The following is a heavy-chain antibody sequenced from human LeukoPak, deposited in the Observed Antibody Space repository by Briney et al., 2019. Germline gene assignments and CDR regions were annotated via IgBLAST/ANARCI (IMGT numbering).Heavy chain of an antibody. J-gene: IGHJ5*02. CDR3: ARDPGSFCSASKCYGINWFDP. CDR1: GGSFNDYY. D-gene: IGHD3-3*01. Sequence: PSETLSLTCAVYGGSFNDYYWTWIRQPPGKGLEWIGELNHGGSTNNNPSLKSRVTISLDTSKIQFSLKLNSVTAADTALYYCARDPGSFCSASKCYGINWFDPWGLGVLVIVSS. V-gene: IGHV4-34*01. CDR2: LNHGGST.